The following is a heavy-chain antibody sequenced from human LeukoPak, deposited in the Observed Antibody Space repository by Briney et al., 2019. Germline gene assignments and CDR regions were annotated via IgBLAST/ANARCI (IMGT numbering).Heavy chain of an antibody. CDR2: IIPIFGTA. CDR1: GGTFSSYA. D-gene: IGHD5-18*01. J-gene: IGHJ6*02. CDR3: ASADTASKGMDV. Sequence: SVKVSCKASGGTFSSYAISWVRQAPGQGLEWMGGIIPIFGTANYAQKFQGRVTITADESTSTAYMELSSLRSEDTAVYYCASADTASKGMDVWGQGTTVTVSS. V-gene: IGHV1-69*01.